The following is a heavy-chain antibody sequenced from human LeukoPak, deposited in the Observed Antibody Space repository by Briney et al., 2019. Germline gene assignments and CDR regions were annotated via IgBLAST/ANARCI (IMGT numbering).Heavy chain of an antibody. V-gene: IGHV4-59*01. J-gene: IGHJ2*01. CDR1: GGSISSYY. CDR3: ARDRPGSYWYFDL. D-gene: IGHD3-10*01. Sequence: SETLSLTCTVSGGSISSYYWSWIRQPPGKGLEWVGHIYYLGSTNYNPSLKSRVTISIDTSKNYFSLKLNTVIAADTAVYYCARDRPGSYWYFDLWGRGTLVTVSS. CDR2: IYYLGST.